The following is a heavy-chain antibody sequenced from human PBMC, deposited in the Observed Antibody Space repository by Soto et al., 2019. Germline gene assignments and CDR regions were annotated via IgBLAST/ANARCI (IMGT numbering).Heavy chain of an antibody. D-gene: IGHD3-10*01. Sequence: GASVKVSCKASGYTFTSYGISWVRQAPGQGLEWMGWISAYNGNTNYAQKLQGRVTMTTDTSTSTDYMELRSLRSDDTAVYYCARGGIPSYSYGSGSSLATFDYWGQGTLVTVSS. J-gene: IGHJ4*02. CDR3: ARGGIPSYSYGSGSSLATFDY. CDR1: GYTFTSYG. V-gene: IGHV1-18*01. CDR2: ISAYNGNT.